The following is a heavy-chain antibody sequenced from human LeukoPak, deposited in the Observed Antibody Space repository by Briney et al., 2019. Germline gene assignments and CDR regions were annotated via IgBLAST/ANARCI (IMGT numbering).Heavy chain of an antibody. V-gene: IGHV5-51*01. CDR3: ARQQGVPGPGSDL. Sequence: GESLKISCEASGYNFNIYWIGWVRQLPGKGLEWMGIISPGGSDTRYSPSFEGQVTIFADRSINTAYLQWSSLKASDSRIYYCARQQGVPGPGSDLWGEGTVVIVSS. D-gene: IGHD3-10*01. CDR1: GYNFNIYW. CDR2: ISPGGSDT. J-gene: IGHJ5*02.